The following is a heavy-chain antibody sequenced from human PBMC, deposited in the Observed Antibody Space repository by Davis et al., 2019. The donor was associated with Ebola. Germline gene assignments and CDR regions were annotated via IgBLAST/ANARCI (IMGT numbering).Heavy chain of an antibody. Sequence: GESLKISCKGSGYSFTTFCIGWVRQMPGKGLEWMGVICPSDSDTRYSPSFQGQVTISADKSISTAYLQWSSLKASDTAMYYCARHLGSYSYGSRYYYYYYGMDVWGKGTTVTVSS. D-gene: IGHD5-18*01. V-gene: IGHV5-51*01. CDR1: GYSFTTFC. J-gene: IGHJ6*04. CDR3: ARHLGSYSYGSRYYYYYYGMDV. CDR2: ICPSDSDT.